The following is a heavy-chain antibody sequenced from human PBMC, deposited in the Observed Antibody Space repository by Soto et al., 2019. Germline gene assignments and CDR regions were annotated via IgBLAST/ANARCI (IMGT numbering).Heavy chain of an antibody. CDR2: VTVSGSST. CDR3: AKIGNWFDP. V-gene: IGHV3-23*01. D-gene: IGHD3-16*01. J-gene: IGHJ5*02. CDR1: GFTFTNYA. Sequence: GGSLRLSCAASGFTFTNYAMSWVRQAPGKGLGWVSTVTVSGSSTNYADSVKGRFTISRDNSKNTLSLQMNSLRAEDTAVYYCAKIGNWFDPWGQGTLVTVSS.